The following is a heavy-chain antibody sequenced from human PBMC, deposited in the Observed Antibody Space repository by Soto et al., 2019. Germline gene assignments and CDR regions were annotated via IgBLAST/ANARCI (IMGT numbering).Heavy chain of an antibody. Sequence: QVHLVQSGAEVKKPGASVKVSCKGSGYTFTSYVITWVRQAPGQGLEWIGWISAHNGNTDYAQKLLGSVIVTRDTSTSPAYMDLRSLRSDETTMYYCARQRYGDYWGQGVLLSVSS. CDR2: ISAHNGNT. J-gene: IGHJ4*02. CDR3: ARQRYGDY. V-gene: IGHV1-18*01. D-gene: IGHD1-1*01. CDR1: GYTFTSYV.